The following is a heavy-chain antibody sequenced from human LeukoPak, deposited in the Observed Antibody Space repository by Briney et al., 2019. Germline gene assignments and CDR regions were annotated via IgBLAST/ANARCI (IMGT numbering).Heavy chain of an antibody. J-gene: IGHJ4*02. CDR3: ARGGGIRPQPFDY. D-gene: IGHD6-13*01. CDR2: IYYTGTT. V-gene: IGHV4-39*07. CDR1: GGSISSSSYY. Sequence: SETLSLTCTVSGGSISSSSYYWGWIRQPPGKGLQWIGNIYYTGTTYYNPSLKSRVTISVDTSKNQFSLKLSSVTAADTAVYYCARGGGIRPQPFDYWGQGTLVTVSS.